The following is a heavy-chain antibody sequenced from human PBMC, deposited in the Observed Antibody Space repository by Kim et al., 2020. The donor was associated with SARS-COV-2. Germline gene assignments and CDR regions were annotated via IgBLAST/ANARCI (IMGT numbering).Heavy chain of an antibody. Sequence: TPSLKSRVTISVHTSKYQFALKRSFVTAADTAVYYCARDDICTGSGAFDIWGQGTMVTVSS. D-gene: IGHD3-9*01. CDR3: ARDDICTGSGAFDI. J-gene: IGHJ3*02. V-gene: IGHV4-34*01.